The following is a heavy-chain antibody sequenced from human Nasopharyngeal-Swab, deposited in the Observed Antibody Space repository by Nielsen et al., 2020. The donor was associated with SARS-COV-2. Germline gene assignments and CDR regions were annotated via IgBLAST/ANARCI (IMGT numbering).Heavy chain of an antibody. D-gene: IGHD6-25*01. CDR3: AQEEVPNGS. Sequence: GGSLRLSCAASGITFSNHAWTWVRQAPGKGLEWVSAISISGDKTYYAGSVRGRFTISRDNSKNTLYLEMNSLSAGDTATYYCAQEEVPNGSWGQGTPVTVSS. CDR2: ISISGDKT. V-gene: IGHV3-23*01. J-gene: IGHJ5*02. CDR1: GITFSNHA.